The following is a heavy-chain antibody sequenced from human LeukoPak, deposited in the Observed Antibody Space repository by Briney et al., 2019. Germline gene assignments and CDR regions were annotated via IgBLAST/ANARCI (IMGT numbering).Heavy chain of an antibody. V-gene: IGHV6-1*01. J-gene: IGHJ5*02. CDR3: ARDRTSINWFDP. CDR2: TYYRSKWYD. Sequence: SQTLSLTCAISGDSVSSNSGVWNWIRQSPSRGLEWLGRTYYRSKWYDDYAVSVKSRMTINPDTSQNQFSLRLTSVTAADTAVYYCARDRTSINWFDPWGQGTLVTVSS. D-gene: IGHD2-2*01. CDR1: GDSVSSNSGV.